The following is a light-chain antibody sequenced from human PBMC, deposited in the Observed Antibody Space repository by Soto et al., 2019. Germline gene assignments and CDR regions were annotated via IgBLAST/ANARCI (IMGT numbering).Light chain of an antibody. V-gene: IGLV3-9*01. CDR2: RVA. Sequence: SYELTQSLSVSVALGQTAKITCGGNDIGSTNVHWYQQKPGQAPVLVIYRVAIRPSGIPERFSGSNSVNTATLTIGRAQAGDEAHYYCQVWHSSTVVFGGGTKVTVL. J-gene: IGLJ2*01. CDR3: QVWHSSTVV. CDR1: DIGSTN.